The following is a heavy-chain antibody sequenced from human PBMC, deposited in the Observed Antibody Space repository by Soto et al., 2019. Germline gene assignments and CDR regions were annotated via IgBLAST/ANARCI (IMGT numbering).Heavy chain of an antibody. CDR3: GREIRTYMTTYYYGMDV. CDR1: GGSISSYY. V-gene: IGHV4-4*07. Sequence: SETLSLTWTVSGGSISSYYWSWIRQPAGKGLEWIGRIYTSGSTNYNPSLKSRVTMSVDTSKNQFSLKLNSVTAADTAVYYCGREIRTYMTTYYYGMDVWGQGTTVTV. CDR2: IYTSGST. J-gene: IGHJ6*02. D-gene: IGHD4-17*01.